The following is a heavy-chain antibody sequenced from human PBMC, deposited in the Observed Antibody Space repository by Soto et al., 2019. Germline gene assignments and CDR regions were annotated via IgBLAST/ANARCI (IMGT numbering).Heavy chain of an antibody. V-gene: IGHV3-23*01. CDR3: AKDYYGSGSYYNGRPDY. J-gene: IGHJ4*02. D-gene: IGHD3-10*01. CDR1: GFTFSSYA. Sequence: GGFLRLSCAASGFTFSSYAMSWVRQAPGKGLEWVSAISGSGGSTYYADSVKGRFTISRDNSKNTLYLQMNSLRAEDTAVYYCAKDYYGSGSYYNGRPDYWGQGTQVTVSS. CDR2: ISGSGGST.